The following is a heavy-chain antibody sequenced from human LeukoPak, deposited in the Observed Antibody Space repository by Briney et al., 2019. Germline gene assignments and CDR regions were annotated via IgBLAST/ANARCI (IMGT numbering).Heavy chain of an antibody. CDR3: ARGVDYYGV. V-gene: IGHV4-34*01. D-gene: IGHD3-10*01. CDR2: NNHSGST. CDR1: GGSFSGSH. Sequence: SETLSLTCAVYGGSFSGSHWSSIRQPPGKGLEWIGENNHSGSTNYNPSLKSRVTISVDTSKKQLSLKLSSVTAADTAVYYCARGVDYYGVWGQGTLVTVSS. J-gene: IGHJ4*02.